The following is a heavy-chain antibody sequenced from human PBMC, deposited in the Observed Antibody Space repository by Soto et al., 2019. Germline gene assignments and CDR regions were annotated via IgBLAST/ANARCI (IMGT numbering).Heavy chain of an antibody. CDR2: ISGSGGST. Sequence: AISGSGGSTYYADSVKGRFTISRDNSKNTLYLQMNTLRAEDTAVYYCARQINGDYTAFDIWGQGTMVTVSS. CDR3: ARQINGDYTAFDI. V-gene: IGHV3-23*01. D-gene: IGHD4-17*01. J-gene: IGHJ3*02.